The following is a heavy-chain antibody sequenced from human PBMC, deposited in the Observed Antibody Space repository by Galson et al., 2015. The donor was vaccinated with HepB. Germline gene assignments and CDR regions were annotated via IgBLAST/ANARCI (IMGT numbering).Heavy chain of an antibody. Sequence: SVKVSCKASGYTFTGYYMHWVRQAPGQGLEWMGRINPNSGGTNYAQKFQGRVTMTRDTSISTAYMELSRLRSDDTAVYYCARDLGPEEKADAFDIWGQGTMVTVSS. CDR3: ARDLGPEEKADAFDI. CDR2: INPNSGGT. V-gene: IGHV1-2*06. J-gene: IGHJ3*02. CDR1: GYTFTGYY.